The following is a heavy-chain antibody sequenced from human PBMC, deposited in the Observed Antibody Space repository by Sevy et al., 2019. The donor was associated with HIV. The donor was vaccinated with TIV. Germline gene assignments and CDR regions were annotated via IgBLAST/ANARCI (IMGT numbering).Heavy chain of an antibody. Sequence: GGSLRLSCAASGFTFSSYGMHWVRQAPDKGLEWMAIISFDGSNKYYGDSVKGRFTISRDNSKNMLYLQMNSLRVEDTAVYYCAKGWHWGVVVTAPPDYWGQGTLVTVSS. D-gene: IGHD2-21*02. V-gene: IGHV3-30*18. CDR2: ISFDGSNK. CDR1: GFTFSSYG. J-gene: IGHJ4*02. CDR3: AKGWHWGVVVTAPPDY.